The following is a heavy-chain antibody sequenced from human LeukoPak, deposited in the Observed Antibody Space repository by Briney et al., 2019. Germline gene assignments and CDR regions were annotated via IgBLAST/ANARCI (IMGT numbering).Heavy chain of an antibody. D-gene: IGHD5-18*01. CDR2: ISLSGTMI. CDR1: GFIFSDCY. V-gene: IGHV3-11*04. J-gene: IGHJ4*02. Sequence: GGSLRLSCAASGFIFSDCYMSWIRQAPGKGPEWVSDISLSGTMIYYADSVKGRFTISRDNARNSLYLHMDSLRVEDTAVYYCARGSGSRYGPFDYWGQGTLVTVSS. CDR3: ARGSGSRYGPFDY.